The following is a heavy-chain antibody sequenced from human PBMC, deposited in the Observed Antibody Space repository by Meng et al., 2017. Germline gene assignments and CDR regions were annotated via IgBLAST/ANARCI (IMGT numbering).Heavy chain of an antibody. CDR2: IYWDDDK. V-gene: IGHV2-5*02. CDR1: GFSLSTSGVG. CDR3: AHSYGSNFDY. D-gene: IGHD3-10*01. Sequence: ISMKESGPRLVKPTQPLTPTFTFSGFSLSTSGVGVGWSRQPPGTALDWLALIYWDDDKRSSPSLKSRLTITKDQSKNQVVVKMTDMDPVDTATYYGAHSYGSNFDYWGQGTLVTVSS. J-gene: IGHJ4*02.